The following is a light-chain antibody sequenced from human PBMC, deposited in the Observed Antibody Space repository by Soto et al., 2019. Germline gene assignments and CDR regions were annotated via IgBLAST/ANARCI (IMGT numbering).Light chain of an antibody. CDR1: SSNIGSNY. CDR2: RNN. J-gene: IGLJ1*01. Sequence: QAVVTQPPSASGTPGQRVTISCSGRSSNIGSNYVYWYQQLPGTAPKLLIYRNNQRPSGVPDRFSGSKSGTSASLAISGLRSEDEADYYCAAWDDSLSGHYVFGTGTKLTVL. CDR3: AAWDDSLSGHYV. V-gene: IGLV1-47*01.